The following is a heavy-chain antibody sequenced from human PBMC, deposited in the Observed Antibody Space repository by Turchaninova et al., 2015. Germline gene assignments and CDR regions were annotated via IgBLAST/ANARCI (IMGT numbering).Heavy chain of an antibody. CDR2: IYYSGTT. CDR1: GDSISSGTCY. CDR3: ARDRDGYNGVDY. V-gene: IGHV4-31*03. D-gene: IGHD5-24*01. Sequence: VQLQESGPGLVRPAQTWSSPSTVSGDSISSGTCYRTWLRQLPGKGLDRIRYIYYSGTTYYYPSLKSRVTISVDTSKTQFSLKLSSVTAADTAVYYCARDRDGYNGVDYWGQGTLVTVSS. J-gene: IGHJ4*02.